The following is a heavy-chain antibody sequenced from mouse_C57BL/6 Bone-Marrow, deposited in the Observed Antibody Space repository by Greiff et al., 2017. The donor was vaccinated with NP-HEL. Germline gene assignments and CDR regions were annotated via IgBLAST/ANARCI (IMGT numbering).Heavy chain of an antibody. V-gene: IGHV5-6*01. CDR1: GFTFSSYG. Sequence: EVQVVESGGDLVKPGGSLKLSCAASGFTFSSYGMSWVRQTPDKRLEWVATISSGGSYTYYPDSVKGRFTIFRDNAKNTLYLQMSSLKSEDTAMYYCAREDYGNYGGYFDVWGTGTTVTVSS. D-gene: IGHD2-1*01. J-gene: IGHJ1*03. CDR2: ISSGGSYT. CDR3: AREDYGNYGGYFDV.